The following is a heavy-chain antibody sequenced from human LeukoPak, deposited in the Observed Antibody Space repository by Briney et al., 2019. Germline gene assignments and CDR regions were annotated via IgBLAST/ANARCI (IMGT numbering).Heavy chain of an antibody. Sequence: GGRVKVSCTVSVYTYTVYYMHGARQAPAQGRECRVWITSKSGGTNYAQKFQGSVTMTRDKSTSTAYKELLRLRSYDAAVFYCATDLNLYDFDNGGQGTLATVSA. CDR1: VYTYTVYY. CDR3: ATDLNLYDFDN. CDR2: ITSKSGGT. J-gene: IGHJ4*02. D-gene: IGHD2/OR15-2a*01. V-gene: IGHV1-2*02.